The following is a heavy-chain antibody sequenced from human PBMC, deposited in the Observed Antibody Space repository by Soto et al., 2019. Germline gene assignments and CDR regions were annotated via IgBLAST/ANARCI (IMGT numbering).Heavy chain of an antibody. V-gene: IGHV4-30-4*01. CDR3: ARRETPDAHFDY. CDR1: GGSISSGDYY. J-gene: IGHJ4*02. Sequence: PSETLSLTCTVSGGSISSGDYYWSWIRQPPGKGLEWIGYIYYSGSTYYNPSLKSRVTISVDTSKSQFSLKLSSVTAADTAVYYCARRETPDAHFDYWGQGTLVTVSS. CDR2: IYYSGST.